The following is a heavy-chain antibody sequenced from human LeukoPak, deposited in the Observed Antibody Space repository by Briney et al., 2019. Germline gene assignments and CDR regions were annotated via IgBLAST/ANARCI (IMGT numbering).Heavy chain of an antibody. Sequence: PETLSLTCTVSGGSISSYSWSWIRQPPGKGLEWIGYIYSSGRTNHNPSLKSRVTISVSTSRNQFSLKLSSVTAADTAVYYCARHLDYGDHQGAFDIWGQGTMVTVSS. J-gene: IGHJ3*02. CDR3: ARHLDYGDHQGAFDI. D-gene: IGHD4-17*01. V-gene: IGHV4-59*08. CDR1: GGSISSYS. CDR2: IYSSGRT.